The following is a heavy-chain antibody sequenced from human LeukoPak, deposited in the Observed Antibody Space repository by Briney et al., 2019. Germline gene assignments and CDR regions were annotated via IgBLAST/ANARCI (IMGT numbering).Heavy chain of an antibody. CDR1: RFSFSTYG. D-gene: IGHD2-2*01. CDR2: IRFDGSKI. CDR3: AKGNPAAANYYHMDV. V-gene: IGHV3-30*02. J-gene: IGHJ6*03. Sequence: GGSLRLSCAASRFSFSTYGMHWARQAPGKGLEWVAFIRFDGSKIYYADSVKGRFTISRDNSKNTLYLQMNSLRTEDTAIYYCAKGNPAAANYYHMDVWGKGTTVTVSS.